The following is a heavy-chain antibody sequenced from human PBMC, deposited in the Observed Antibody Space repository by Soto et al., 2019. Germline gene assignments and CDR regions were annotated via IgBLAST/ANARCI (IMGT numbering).Heavy chain of an antibody. CDR2: IYYSGST. D-gene: IGHD3-3*01. CDR1: GGSISSGGYY. Sequence: QVQLQESGPGLVKPSQTLSLTCTVSGGSISSGGYYWSWIRQHPGKGLEWIGYIYYSGSTYYSPSLKSRVTISVDTSKNQFSLKLSSVTAADTAVYYCARSQRYDFWSGYYTWSWSDPWGQGTLVTDSS. J-gene: IGHJ5*02. V-gene: IGHV4-31*03. CDR3: ARSQRYDFWSGYYTWSWSDP.